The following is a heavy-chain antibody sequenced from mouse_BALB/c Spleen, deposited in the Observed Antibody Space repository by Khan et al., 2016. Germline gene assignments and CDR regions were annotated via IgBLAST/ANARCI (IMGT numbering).Heavy chain of an antibody. J-gene: IGHJ3*01. CDR1: GFSLTGYG. V-gene: IGHV2-6-7*01. Sequence: QMQLKESGPGLVAPSQSLSITCTVSGFSLTGYGVNWVRQPPGKGLEWLGKQGGDGRTDYNSAMKSRVSISKDNSKSKDFFKMNSLQKPDQANYSSSSDSDRFAFLGQGTLV. CDR3: SSDSDRFAF. CDR2: QGGDGRT.